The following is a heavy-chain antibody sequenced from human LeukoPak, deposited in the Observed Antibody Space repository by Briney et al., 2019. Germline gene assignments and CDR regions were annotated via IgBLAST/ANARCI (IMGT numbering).Heavy chain of an antibody. CDR1: GGSISRSSYY. V-gene: IGHV4-39*01. J-gene: IGHJ3*02. D-gene: IGHD2-2*01. CDR2: IYYSGRT. CDR3: ARSYCNSINCSAVGAFDI. Sequence: SETPSLTCAVSGGSISRSSYYWGWIRQPPGKGLEWVGSIYYSGRTYYNASLKSRVTISVDTSKNQFSLKLSSLTAADTAVYYCARSYCNSINCSAVGAFDIWGQGTMVTVSS.